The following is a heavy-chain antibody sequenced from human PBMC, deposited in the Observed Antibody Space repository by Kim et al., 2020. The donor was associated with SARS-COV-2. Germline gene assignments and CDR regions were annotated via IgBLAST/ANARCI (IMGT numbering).Heavy chain of an antibody. D-gene: IGHD2-2*01. CDR1: GNTLTSYG. Sequence: ASVKVSCKASGNTLTSYGMSWVRQAPGQGLEWVGWISTYNGKTKYAQKVQGRITMTTDASTNTAYMELRSLRSDDTAAYYYAGIGYCSTIDCTGDAFDIW. J-gene: IGHJ3*02. CDR3: AGIGYCSTIDCTGDAFDI. V-gene: IGHV1-18*04. CDR2: ISTYNGKT.